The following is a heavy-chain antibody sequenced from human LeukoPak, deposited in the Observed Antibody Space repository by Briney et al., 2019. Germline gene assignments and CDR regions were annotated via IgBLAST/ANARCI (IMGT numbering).Heavy chain of an antibody. Sequence: GGSLRLSCAASGLTFSNYWMTWVRQAPGKGLEWVANIKQDGSEKYYVDSVKGRFTISRDNAKNSLYVQMNSLRAEDTAVYYCAELGITMIGGVWGKGTTVTISS. D-gene: IGHD3-10*02. CDR1: GLTFSNYW. CDR3: AELGITMIGGV. J-gene: IGHJ6*04. V-gene: IGHV3-7*01. CDR2: IKQDGSEK.